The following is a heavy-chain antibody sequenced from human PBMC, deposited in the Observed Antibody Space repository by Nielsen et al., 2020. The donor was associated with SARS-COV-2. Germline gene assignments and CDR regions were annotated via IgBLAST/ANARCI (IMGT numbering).Heavy chain of an antibody. CDR2: ISNDESKI. CDR3: TSEMAT. D-gene: IGHD5-24*01. J-gene: IGHJ4*02. V-gene: IGHV3-30*03. Sequence: GESLKISCAASGFTFSSYGMHWVRQAPGKGLGWVALISNDESKIYYSDSVKGRFTISRDNSNKSLYLQMNSLRPEDTAVYYCTSEMATWGQGTPVTVSS. CDR1: GFTFSSYG.